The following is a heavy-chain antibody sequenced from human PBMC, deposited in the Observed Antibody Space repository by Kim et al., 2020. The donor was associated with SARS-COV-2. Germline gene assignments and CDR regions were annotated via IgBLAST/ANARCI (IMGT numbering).Heavy chain of an antibody. J-gene: IGHJ4*02. V-gene: IGHV4-61*01. D-gene: IGHD3-9*01. CDR2: SYYSGST. CDR1: GGSVSSGSYY. CDR3: ARALRPHLTVAHFDY. Sequence: SETLSLTCTVSGGSVSSGSYYWSRIRQPPGKGLEWIAYSYYSGSTSYNPSLKSRVTISVDTSKNQFSLKLSSVTAADTAVYYCARALRPHLTVAHFDYWGQGTLVTVSS.